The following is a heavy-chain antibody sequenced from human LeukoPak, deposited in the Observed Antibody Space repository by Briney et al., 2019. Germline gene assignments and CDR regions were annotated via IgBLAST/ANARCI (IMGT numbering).Heavy chain of an antibody. J-gene: IGHJ4*02. V-gene: IGHV4-59*01. CDR3: AGMTSLEYFDH. CDR1: GGSISSYY. Sequence: SETLSLTCTVSGGSISSYYWSWVRQPPGKGLEWIGYIYYSGSTNYNPSLKSRVTISVDTSKNQFSLKLSSVTAADTAVYYCAGMTSLEYFDHWGQGTLVTVSS. CDR2: IYYSGST. D-gene: IGHD3-9*01.